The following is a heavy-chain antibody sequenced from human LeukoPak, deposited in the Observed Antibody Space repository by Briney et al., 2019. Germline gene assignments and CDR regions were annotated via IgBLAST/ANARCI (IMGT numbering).Heavy chain of an antibody. Sequence: ASVKVSCKASGYTFTGYYMHWVRQAPGQGLEWMGWINPNSGGTNYAQKFQGRVTMTRDTSISTAYMELSRLRSDDTAVYYCARVDRGWDEGYYYYYYMDVWGKGTTVTVSS. CDR2: INPNSGGT. J-gene: IGHJ6*03. CDR3: ARVDRGWDEGYYYYYYMDV. V-gene: IGHV1-2*02. D-gene: IGHD6-19*01. CDR1: GYTFTGYY.